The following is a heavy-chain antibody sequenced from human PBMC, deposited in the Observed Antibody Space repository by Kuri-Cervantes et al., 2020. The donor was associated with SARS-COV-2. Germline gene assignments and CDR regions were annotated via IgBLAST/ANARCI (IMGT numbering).Heavy chain of an antibody. D-gene: IGHD1-1*01. CDR3: VRDGDHWNFDY. J-gene: IGHJ4*02. Sequence: GESLKISCAASGFTFSSYAMHWVRQAPGKGLEWVAVISYDGSNKYYADSVKGRFTISRDNSKNTLYLQMNSLRADDTAVYYCVRDGDHWNFDYWGQGTLVTVSS. V-gene: IGHV3-30-3*01. CDR1: GFTFSSYA. CDR2: ISYDGSNK.